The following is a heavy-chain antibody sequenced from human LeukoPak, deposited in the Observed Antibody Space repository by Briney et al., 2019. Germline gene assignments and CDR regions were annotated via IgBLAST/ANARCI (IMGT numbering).Heavy chain of an antibody. CDR1: GFSVSNNY. CDR3: AACYYDSSGYSGLNYYYYGMDV. Sequence: PGGSLRLSCAASGFSVSNNYMSWVRQAPGKGLESVSAISGSGGSTYYADSVKGRFTISRDNSKNTLYLQMNGLRAEDTAVYYCAACYYDSSGYSGLNYYYYGMDVWGQGTTVTVSS. D-gene: IGHD3-22*01. J-gene: IGHJ6*02. V-gene: IGHV3-23*01. CDR2: ISGSGGST.